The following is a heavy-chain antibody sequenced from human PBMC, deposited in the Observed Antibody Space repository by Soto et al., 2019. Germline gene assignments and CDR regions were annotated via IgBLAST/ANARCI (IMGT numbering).Heavy chain of an antibody. CDR1: GFIFSNYA. D-gene: IGHD1-26*01. J-gene: IGHJ4*02. V-gene: IGHV3-23*01. CDR2: ISGSGGNT. CDR3: AVIRATSRQDY. Sequence: EVQLLESGGGVVQPGGSLRLSCAASGFIFSNYALSWVRQAPGKGLEWVSGISGSGGNTNYADSVKGRFSISRDNSKNTLYVQMDSLRAEDTAVYYCAVIRATSRQDYWGQGTLVTVSS.